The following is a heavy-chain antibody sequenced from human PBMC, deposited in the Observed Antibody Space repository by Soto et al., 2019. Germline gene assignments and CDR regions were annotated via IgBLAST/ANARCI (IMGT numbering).Heavy chain of an antibody. D-gene: IGHD1-26*01. CDR3: ARAGGLLVDY. CDR1: GFMFSSYA. J-gene: IGHJ4*02. Sequence: QVQLVESGGGVVQPGRSLRLSCAASGFMFSSYAMHWVRQAPGKGLEWVAVQTYDGSNKYYADSVKGRFTISRDNSKNTLYLQMNSLRAEDTAGYYCARAGGLLVDYWGQGTLVTVSS. V-gene: IGHV3-30-3*01. CDR2: QTYDGSNK.